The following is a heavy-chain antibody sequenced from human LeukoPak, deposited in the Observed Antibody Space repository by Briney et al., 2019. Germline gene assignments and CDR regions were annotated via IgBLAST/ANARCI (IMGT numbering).Heavy chain of an antibody. J-gene: IGHJ4*02. CDR1: GYTFTSYY. CDR2: INPSGGST. CDR3: ARDLSSSGPEDY. Sequence: GASVKASCKASGYTFTSYYMHWVRQAPGQGLEWMGVINPSGGSTSYAQKFQGRVTMTRDTSTSTVYMELSSLRSEDTAVYYCARDLSSSGPEDYWGQGTLVTVSS. V-gene: IGHV1-46*03. D-gene: IGHD3-22*01.